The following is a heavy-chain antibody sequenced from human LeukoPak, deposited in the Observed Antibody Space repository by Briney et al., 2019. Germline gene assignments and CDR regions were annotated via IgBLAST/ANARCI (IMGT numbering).Heavy chain of an antibody. CDR1: GFTFSSYA. D-gene: IGHD3-10*01. CDR2: ISGSGGST. J-gene: IGHJ6*02. Sequence: PGGSLRLSCAASGFTFSSYAMSWVRQAPGKGLEWVSAISGSGGSTYYADSVKGRFTISRDNSKNTLYLQMNSLRAEDTAVYYCAKRGITMVRGEPGRALNYYYYGMDVWGQGTTVTVSS. CDR3: AKRGITMVRGEPGRALNYYYYGMDV. V-gene: IGHV3-23*01.